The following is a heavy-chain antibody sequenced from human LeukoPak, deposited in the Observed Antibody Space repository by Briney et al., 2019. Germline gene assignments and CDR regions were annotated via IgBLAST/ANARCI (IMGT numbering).Heavy chain of an antibody. CDR3: AKDDCGGGCYSGFDY. Sequence: PGGSLRLSCAASGFTFSSYAMSWVRQAPGKGLEWVSAISGSGGSTYYADSVKGRFTISRDNSKNTLYLQMNSLRAEDTAVYYCAKDDCGGGCYSGFDYWGQGTLVTVSS. V-gene: IGHV3-23*01. D-gene: IGHD2-21*02. CDR1: GFTFSSYA. CDR2: ISGSGGST. J-gene: IGHJ4*02.